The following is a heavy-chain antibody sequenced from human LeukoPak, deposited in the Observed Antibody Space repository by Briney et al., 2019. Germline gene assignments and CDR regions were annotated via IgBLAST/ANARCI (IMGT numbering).Heavy chain of an antibody. CDR3: AGSIAVAGTVDY. Sequence: SETLSLTCTVSGGSIGSYYWSWIRQPAGKGLEWIGRIYTSGSTNYNPSLKSRVTMSVDTSKNQFSLKLSSVTAADTAVYYCAGSIAVAGTVDYWGQGTLVTVSS. D-gene: IGHD6-19*01. V-gene: IGHV4-4*07. J-gene: IGHJ4*02. CDR1: GGSIGSYY. CDR2: IYTSGST.